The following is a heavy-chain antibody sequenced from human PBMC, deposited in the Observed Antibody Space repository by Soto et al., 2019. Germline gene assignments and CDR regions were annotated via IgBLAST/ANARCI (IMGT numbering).Heavy chain of an antibody. CDR1: GFTFSSYW. V-gene: IGHV3-74*01. CDR3: ASVVVGPGGYGDYLPYYYYGMDV. J-gene: IGHJ6*02. Sequence: GGSLRLSCAASGFTFSSYWMHWVRQAPGKGLVWVSRINSDGSSTSYADSVKGRFTISRDNAKNTLYLQMNSLRAEDTAVYYCASVVVGPGGYGDYLPYYYYGMDVWGQGTTVTVSS. CDR2: INSDGSST. D-gene: IGHD4-17*01.